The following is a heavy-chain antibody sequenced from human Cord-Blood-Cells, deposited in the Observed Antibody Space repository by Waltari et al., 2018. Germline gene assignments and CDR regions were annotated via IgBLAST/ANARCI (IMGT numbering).Heavy chain of an antibody. CDR2: ISPIFGTA. CDR3: ARGDLGIDWYFDL. Sequence: QVQLVQSGAEVKKPGSSVMVSCKASGGTSSSYAISWERQDPGQGLEWMGGISPIFGTANYAQKFQGRVTITADESTSTAYMELSSLRSEDTAVYYCARGDLGIDWYFDLWGRGTLVTVSS. D-gene: IGHD7-27*01. V-gene: IGHV1-69*01. J-gene: IGHJ2*01. CDR1: GGTSSSYA.